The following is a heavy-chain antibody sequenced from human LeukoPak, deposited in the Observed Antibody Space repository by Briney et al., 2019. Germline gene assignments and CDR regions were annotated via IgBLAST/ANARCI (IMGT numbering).Heavy chain of an antibody. D-gene: IGHD6-19*01. CDR1: GGSISSSTSC. Sequence: SETLSLTCTVSGGSISSSTSCWSWVRQPPGKGLEWIGCMYYSGSTYYGSSLKGRVTISLDTSKNQFSLKLSSVTAADTAVYYCARRKYSSGWYNDYWGQGTLVTVSS. CDR2: MYYSGST. J-gene: IGHJ4*02. V-gene: IGHV4-39*01. CDR3: ARRKYSSGWYNDY.